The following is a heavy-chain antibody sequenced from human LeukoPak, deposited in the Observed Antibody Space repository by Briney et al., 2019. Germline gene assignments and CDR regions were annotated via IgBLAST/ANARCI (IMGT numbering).Heavy chain of an antibody. CDR3: ARSVIAVAGYDAFDI. CDR1: GFSFSSYE. D-gene: IGHD6-19*01. Sequence: GGSLRLSCAASGFSFSSYEMNWVRQAPGKGLEWVSYISSRSFTIYYADSVKGRFTISRDNAKNSLYLEMNSLRDEDTAVYYCARSVIAVAGYDAFDIWGQGTVVTVSS. J-gene: IGHJ3*02. CDR2: ISSRSFTI. V-gene: IGHV3-48*02.